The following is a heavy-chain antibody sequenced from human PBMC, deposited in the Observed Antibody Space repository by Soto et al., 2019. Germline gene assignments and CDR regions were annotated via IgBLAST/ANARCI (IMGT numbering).Heavy chain of an antibody. CDR1: GYTFTSYA. CDR2: INAGNGNT. CDR3: ARVGAAAGPYYFDY. V-gene: IGHV1-3*01. D-gene: IGHD6-13*01. J-gene: IGHJ4*02. Sequence: DSVKVSCKASGYTFTSYAMHWVRQAPGQRLEWMGWINAGNGNTKYSQKFQGRVTITRDTSASTAYMELSSLRSEDTAVYYCARVGAAAGPYYFDYWGQGTLVTVSS.